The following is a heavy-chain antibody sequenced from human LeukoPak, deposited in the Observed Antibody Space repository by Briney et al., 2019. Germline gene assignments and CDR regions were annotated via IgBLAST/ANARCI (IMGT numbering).Heavy chain of an antibody. CDR2: IKPDGSEE. J-gene: IGHJ4*02. D-gene: IGHD3-10*01. Sequence: GGSLRLSCAASGFTFSSYSMNWVRQAPGKGLEWVANIKPDGSEEYYVGSVKGRFTISRDNAKNSLYLQMNSLRAEDTAVYYCTRDPLGESDHWGQGTLVTVSS. CDR1: GFTFSSYS. V-gene: IGHV3-7*01. CDR3: TRDPLGESDH.